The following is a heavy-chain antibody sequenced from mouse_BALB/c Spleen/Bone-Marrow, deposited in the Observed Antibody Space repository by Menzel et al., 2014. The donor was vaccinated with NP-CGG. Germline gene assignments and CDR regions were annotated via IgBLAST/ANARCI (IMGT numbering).Heavy chain of an antibody. CDR1: GFTFTDYY. CDR3: ARFPMDY. V-gene: IGHV7-3*02. Sequence: EVKLMESGGGLVQPGGSLRLSCTTSGFTFTDYYMSWVRQPPGKALEWLAFIRNKANGYTTEYSASVKGRFTISRDNSQRTSYLQMNTLRDEDSATYYCARFPMDYWGQGTPVTASS. CDR2: IRNKANGYTT. J-gene: IGHJ4*01.